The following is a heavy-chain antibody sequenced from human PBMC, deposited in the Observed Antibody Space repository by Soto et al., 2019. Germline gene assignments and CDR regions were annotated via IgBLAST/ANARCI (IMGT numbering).Heavy chain of an antibody. CDR3: AKDQLRLTLGLFDV. D-gene: IGHD1-1*01. V-gene: IGHV3-30*18. Sequence: QVQLVESGGGVVQPGRSLRLSCVVSGMVFSDYNMHWVRQAPGKGLEWVAVISYDGYTKDYGDSVKGRFTISRDNSKNTLDRQMNSLRGEDTGKCYCAKDQLRLTLGLFDVWGQGTMVTVSS. CDR2: ISYDGYTK. J-gene: IGHJ3*01. CDR1: GMVFSDYN.